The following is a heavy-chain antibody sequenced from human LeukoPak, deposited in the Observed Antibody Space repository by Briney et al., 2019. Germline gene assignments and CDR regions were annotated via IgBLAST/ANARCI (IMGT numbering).Heavy chain of an antibody. V-gene: IGHV4-59*01. CDR1: GGSISSYY. Sequence: SETLSLTCTVSGGSISSYYWSWIRQPPGKGLEWIGCIYYSGSTNYNPSLKSRVTISVDTSKNQFSLKLSSVTAADTAVYYCARGGVERRWGYYYCYGMDVWGQGTTVTVSS. J-gene: IGHJ6*02. D-gene: IGHD1-1*01. CDR2: IYYSGST. CDR3: ARGGVERRWGYYYCYGMDV.